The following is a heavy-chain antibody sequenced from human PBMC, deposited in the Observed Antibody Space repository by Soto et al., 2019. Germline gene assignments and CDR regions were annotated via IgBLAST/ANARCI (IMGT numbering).Heavy chain of an antibody. J-gene: IGHJ6*02. CDR2: IYYSGST. Sequence: QVQLQESGPGLVKPSQTLSLTCTVSGGSISSGDYYWSWIRQPPGKGLEWLGYIYYSGSTYYNPSLKSRVTISVDTSKNQFSLKLSSVTAADTAVYYCARVPLKSTPYYYGMDVWGQGTTVTVSS. CDR1: GGSISSGDYY. V-gene: IGHV4-30-4*01. CDR3: ARVPLKSTPYYYGMDV.